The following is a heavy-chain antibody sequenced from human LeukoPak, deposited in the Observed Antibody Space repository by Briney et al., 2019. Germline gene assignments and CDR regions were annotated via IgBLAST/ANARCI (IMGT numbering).Heavy chain of an antibody. Sequence: SETLSLTCTVSGGSISSSSYYWSWIRQPPGKGLEWIGYIYYTGNTNYNPSLKSRVTISVDTSNNQFSLKLSSVTAADTAVYYCARHERCGSTTCSTGRWFDPWGQGTLVTVSS. CDR3: ARHERCGSTTCSTGRWFDP. CDR1: GGSISSSSYY. J-gene: IGHJ5*02. V-gene: IGHV4-61*05. CDR2: IYYTGNT. D-gene: IGHD2-2*01.